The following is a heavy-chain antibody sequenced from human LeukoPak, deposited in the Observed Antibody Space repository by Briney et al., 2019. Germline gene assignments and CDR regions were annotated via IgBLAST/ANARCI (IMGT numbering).Heavy chain of an antibody. D-gene: IGHD6-13*01. CDR3: ARDKSSSWGYYYYGMDV. J-gene: IGHJ6*02. CDR1: GFTFSDYY. CDR2: ISSSGSTI. V-gene: IGHV3-11*01. Sequence: PGRSLRLSCAASGFTFSDYYMSWIRQAPGKGLEWVSYISSSGSTIYYADSVKGRFTISRDNAKNSLYLQMNSLRAEDTAVYYCARDKSSSWGYYYYGMDVWGQGTTVTVSS.